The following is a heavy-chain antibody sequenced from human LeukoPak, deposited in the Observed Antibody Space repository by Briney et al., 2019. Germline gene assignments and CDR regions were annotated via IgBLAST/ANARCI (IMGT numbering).Heavy chain of an antibody. J-gene: IGHJ3*02. CDR2: IHPSGGST. D-gene: IGHD2-2*01. CDR1: GYTFTSYY. CDR3: ARDRYCSSTSCWRDAFDI. Sequence: GASVKVSCKASGYTFTSYYMHWVRQAPGQGLEWMGIIHPSGGSTSYAQKFQGRVTMTRDTSTSTVYMELSSLRSEDTAVYYCARDRYCSSTSCWRDAFDIWGQGTMVTVSS. V-gene: IGHV1-46*01.